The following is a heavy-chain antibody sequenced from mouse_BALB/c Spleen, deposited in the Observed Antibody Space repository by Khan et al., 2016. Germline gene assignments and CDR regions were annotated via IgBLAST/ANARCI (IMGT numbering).Heavy chain of an antibody. CDR3: ARTARIKY. V-gene: IGHV3-2*02. J-gene: IGHJ2*01. Sequence: EVQLVESGPGLVKPSQSLSLTCTVTGYSITSGYGWNWIRQFPGNKLEWMDYISYSGSTNYNTSLKSRISITRDTSKNQFFMQLNSVTTEYTSTYYCARTARIKYWGQGTTLTVSS. CDR1: GYSITSGYG. CDR2: ISYSGST. D-gene: IGHD1-2*01.